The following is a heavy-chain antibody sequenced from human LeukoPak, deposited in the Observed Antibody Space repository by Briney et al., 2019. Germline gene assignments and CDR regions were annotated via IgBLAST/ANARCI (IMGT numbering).Heavy chain of an antibody. CDR1: GGSISSYY. CDR3: ARANRGAFDY. CDR2: IYYSGST. V-gene: IGHV4-59*01. J-gene: IGHJ4*02. D-gene: IGHD6-25*01. Sequence: SETLSLTCTVSGGSISSYYWSWIRQPPGKGLEWIGYIYYSGSTNYNPSLKSRVTISVDTSKNQFSLKLSSVTAADTAVYYCARANRGAFDYWGQGTLVTVSS.